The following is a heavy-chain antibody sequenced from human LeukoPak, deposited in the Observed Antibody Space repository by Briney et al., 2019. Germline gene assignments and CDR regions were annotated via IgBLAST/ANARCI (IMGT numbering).Heavy chain of an antibody. CDR1: GFTVRSTY. V-gene: IGHV3-66*01. D-gene: IGHD2-2*01. CDR3: ARDQGYCSSTRCYDNWFDP. CDR2: IYTGGST. J-gene: IGHJ5*02. Sequence: GGSLRLSCAASGFTVRSTYMNWVRQAPGKGLEWVSVIYTGGSTNYADFVKGRFILSRDNFKNTLSLQMNSLRAEDTAVYYCARDQGYCSSTRCYDNWFDPWGQGTLVTVSS.